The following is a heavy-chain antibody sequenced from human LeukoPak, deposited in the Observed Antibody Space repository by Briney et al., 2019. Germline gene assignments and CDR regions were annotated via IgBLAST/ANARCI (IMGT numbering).Heavy chain of an antibody. Sequence: AGESLKISCAASGFTFSSYWMSWVRQAPGKGLEWVANIKQDGSEKYYVDSVKGRFTISRDNAKNSLYLQMNSLRAEDTAVYYCARDPRSGSYYFLVYWGQGTLVTVSS. CDR3: ARDPRSGSYYFLVY. V-gene: IGHV3-7*01. J-gene: IGHJ4*02. CDR1: GFTFSSYW. D-gene: IGHD1-26*01. CDR2: IKQDGSEK.